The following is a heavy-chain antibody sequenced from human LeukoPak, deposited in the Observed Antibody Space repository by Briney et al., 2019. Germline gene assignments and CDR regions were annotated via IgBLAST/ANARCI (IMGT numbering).Heavy chain of an antibody. CDR2: IKSKADGETI. D-gene: IGHD1-20*01. Sequence: PGGSLRLSCAASGFTFTNAWMNWVRQAPGRGLEWVGRIKSKADGETIDYAAPVKGRFTFSRDDSKNMLYLQMNSLKSEDTAVYYCSTLTSRGLSDSWGQGTLVTVSS. V-gene: IGHV3-15*07. CDR3: STLTSRGLSDS. CDR1: GFTFTNAW. J-gene: IGHJ4*02.